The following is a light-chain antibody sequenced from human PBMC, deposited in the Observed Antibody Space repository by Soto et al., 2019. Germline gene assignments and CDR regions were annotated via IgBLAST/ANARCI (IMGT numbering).Light chain of an antibody. CDR3: SSYSSSSXX. CDR1: SSDVGSYNY. CDR2: EVS. J-gene: IGLJ1*01. V-gene: IGLV2-14*01. Sequence: QSVLTQPASVSGSPGQSITISCTGTSSDVGSYNYVSWYQQYPGKVPKLMIYEVSTRPSGVSSRFSGSKSGNTASLTISGLQADDEADYYCSSYSSSSXXFGTGX.